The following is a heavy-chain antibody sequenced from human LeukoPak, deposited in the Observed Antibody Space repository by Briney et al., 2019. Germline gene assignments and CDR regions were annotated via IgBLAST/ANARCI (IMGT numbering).Heavy chain of an antibody. D-gene: IGHD1-26*01. CDR1: GGSISSTNW. V-gene: IGHV4-4*02. CDR3: SRESGAFSPFGY. CDR2: ISLSGVT. J-gene: IGHJ4*02. Sequence: SGTLSLTCGVSGGSISSTNWWSWVRQPPGQGLEWIGEISLSGVTNYNPSLKSRVTMSLDRSKNHLSLTLTSVTAADTVVYYCSRESGAFSPFGYWGQGTLVTVSS.